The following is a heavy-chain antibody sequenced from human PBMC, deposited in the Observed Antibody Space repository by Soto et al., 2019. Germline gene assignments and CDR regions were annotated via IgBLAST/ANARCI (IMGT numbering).Heavy chain of an antibody. CDR3: ARGSHIAARPDAFDI. J-gene: IGHJ3*02. CDR2: INPNSGGT. Sequence: ASVKVSCKASGYTFTGYYMHWVRKAPGQGLEWMGWINPNSGGTNYAQKFQGWVTMTRDTSISTAYMELSRLRSDDTAVYYCARGSHIAARPDAFDIWGQGTMVTVSS. CDR1: GYTFTGYY. V-gene: IGHV1-2*04. D-gene: IGHD6-6*01.